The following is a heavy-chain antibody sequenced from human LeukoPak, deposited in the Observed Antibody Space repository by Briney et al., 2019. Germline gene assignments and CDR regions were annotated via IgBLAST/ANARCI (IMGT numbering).Heavy chain of an antibody. CDR2: ISSSAGTI. Sequence: GGSLRLSCAASGFTFSSYEMNWVRQAPGKGLEWVSYISSSAGTIYYADSVKGRFTISRENAKNSLYLQMNSLRAEDTAVYYCARERREYCSGGSCYGSYYYYYMDVRGKGTTVTISS. V-gene: IGHV3-48*03. D-gene: IGHD2-15*01. CDR1: GFTFSSYE. J-gene: IGHJ6*03. CDR3: ARERREYCSGGSCYGSYYYYYMDV.